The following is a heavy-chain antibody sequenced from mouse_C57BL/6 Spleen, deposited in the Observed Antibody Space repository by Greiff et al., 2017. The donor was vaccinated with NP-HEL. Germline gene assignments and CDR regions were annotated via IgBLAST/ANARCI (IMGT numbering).Heavy chain of an antibody. CDR3: ARAGSYGNSYFDY. V-gene: IGHV1-9*01. CDR1: GYTFTGYW. J-gene: IGHJ2*01. CDR2: ILPGSGST. Sequence: VQLQQSGAELMKPGASVKLSCKATGYTFTGYWIEWVKQRPGHGLEWIGEILPGSGSTNYNEKFKGKATFTADTSSSTAYMQLSSLTSEDSAVYYCARAGSYGNSYFDYWGQGTTLTVSS. D-gene: IGHD2-1*01.